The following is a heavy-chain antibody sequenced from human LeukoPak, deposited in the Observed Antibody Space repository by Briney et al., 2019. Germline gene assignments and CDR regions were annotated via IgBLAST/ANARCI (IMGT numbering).Heavy chain of an antibody. CDR3: ARDIDY. CDR1: GGSISSYY. CDR2: IYTSGST. J-gene: IGHJ4*02. Sequence: PSETLSPTCTVSGGSISSYYWSWIRQPPGKGLEWIGRIYTSGSTNYNPSLKSRVTMSVDTSKSQFSLKLSFVTGADTAVYYCARDIDYWGQGTLVTVSS. V-gene: IGHV4-4*07.